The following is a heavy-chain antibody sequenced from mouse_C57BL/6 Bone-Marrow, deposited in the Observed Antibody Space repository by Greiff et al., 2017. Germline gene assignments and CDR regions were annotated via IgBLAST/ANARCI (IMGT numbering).Heavy chain of an antibody. CDR3: ARWYYGSMDY. V-gene: IGHV1-64*01. CDR2: IHPNSGST. Sequence: QVQLQQPGAELVKPGASVKLSCKASGYTFTSYWMHWVKQSPGQGLEWIGMIHPNSGSTNYNEKFKSKATLTVDKSSSTAYMQLSSLTSEDSAVYYCARWYYGSMDYWGQGTSVTGSS. D-gene: IGHD1-1*01. CDR1: GYTFTSYW. J-gene: IGHJ4*01.